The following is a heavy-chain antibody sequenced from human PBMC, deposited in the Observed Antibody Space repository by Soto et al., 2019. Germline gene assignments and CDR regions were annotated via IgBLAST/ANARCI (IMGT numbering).Heavy chain of an antibody. V-gene: IGHV4-61*01. D-gene: IGHD3-10*01. J-gene: IGHJ4*02. CDR1: GGSIRSGSYY. CDR3: ARGPYVSGPRTQ. Sequence: QVQLEESGPGLVKPSETLSLTCKVSGGSIRSGSYYWSWIRQPPGKGLEWIGYIYYSGSTTYNPSLKSRVTISIDVSKNQFSLNLTSVTPADTGLYFCARGPYVSGPRTQWGQGTLVSVSS. CDR2: IYYSGST.